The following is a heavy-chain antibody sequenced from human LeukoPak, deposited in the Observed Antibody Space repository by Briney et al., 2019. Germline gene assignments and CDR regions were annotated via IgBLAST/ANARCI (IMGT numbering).Heavy chain of an antibody. V-gene: IGHV1-2*02. J-gene: IGHJ4*02. CDR1: GYTFTGYY. D-gene: IGHD6-13*01. CDR2: INPNSGGT. Sequence: ASVKLSCKASGYTFTGYYMHWVRQAPGQGLEWMGWINPNSGGTNYAQKFQGRVTMTRDTSISTAYMELGRLRSDDTAVYYCARVRQQLVDFDYWGQGTLVTVSS. CDR3: ARVRQQLVDFDY.